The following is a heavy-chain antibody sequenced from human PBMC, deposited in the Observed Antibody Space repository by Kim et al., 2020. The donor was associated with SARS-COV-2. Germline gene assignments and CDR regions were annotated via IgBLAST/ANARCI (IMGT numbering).Heavy chain of an antibody. CDR2: IYYSGST. J-gene: IGHJ4*02. D-gene: IGHD3-22*01. CDR3: ARHGRTEYRTYYYDSSGYYDQSGFDY. Sequence: IRQPPGKGLEWIGSIYYSGSTYYNPSLKSRVTISVDTSKNQFSLRLSSVTAADTAVYYCARHGRTEYRTYYYDSSGYYDQSGFDYWGQGTLAT. V-gene: IGHV4-39*01.